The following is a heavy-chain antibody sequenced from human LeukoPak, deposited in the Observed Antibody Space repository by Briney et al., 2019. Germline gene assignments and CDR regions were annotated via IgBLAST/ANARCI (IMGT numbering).Heavy chain of an antibody. CDR2: INSDGSST. J-gene: IGHJ4*02. CDR3: ASTPPRYLGYFDY. Sequence: GGSLRLSCAASGFAFSTYWMHWVRQAPGKGLVWVSRINSDGSSTTYADSVKGRFTISRDNSKNTLYFQMNSLRAEDTAVHYCASTPPRYLGYFDYWGQGTLVTVSS. D-gene: IGHD3-9*01. CDR1: GFAFSTYW. V-gene: IGHV3-74*01.